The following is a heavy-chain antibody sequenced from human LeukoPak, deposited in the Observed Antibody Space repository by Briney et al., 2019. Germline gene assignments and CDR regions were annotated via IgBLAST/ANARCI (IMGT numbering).Heavy chain of an antibody. CDR3: AKDVVGATGEWTDY. Sequence: SGGPLRLSCAVSGFNFDEYAMHWVRQAPGKGLNWVSVISGDGGSTYYADSVKGRFIISRDNSKSSLYLQMNSLRSEDTAFYYCAKDVVGATGEWTDYWGQGTLVTVSS. CDR2: ISGDGGST. V-gene: IGHV3-43*02. CDR1: GFNFDEYA. D-gene: IGHD1-26*01. J-gene: IGHJ4*02.